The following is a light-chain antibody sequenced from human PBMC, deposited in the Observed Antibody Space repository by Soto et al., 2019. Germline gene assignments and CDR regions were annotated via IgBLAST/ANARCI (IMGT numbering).Light chain of an antibody. CDR2: DAS. CDR1: QDITNY. CDR3: QQYDDLPLT. Sequence: QMTQSPSSPSSSVGDRITITSQASQDITNYLSWYQQRPGRAPKLLIYDASNLESGVPSRFSGSGSGTDFSFTISSLQPEDIATYFCQQYDDLPLTFGGGTKVDIK. J-gene: IGKJ4*01. V-gene: IGKV1-33*01.